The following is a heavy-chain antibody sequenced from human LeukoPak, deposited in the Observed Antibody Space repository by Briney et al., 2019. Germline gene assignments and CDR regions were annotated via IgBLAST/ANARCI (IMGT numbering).Heavy chain of an antibody. D-gene: IGHD3-9*01. CDR1: GFVFSSNS. CDR2: ISGSGGST. CDR3: ARGAAVLTGYLNWFDP. J-gene: IGHJ5*02. Sequence: GGSLRLSCAASGFVFSSNSMIWVRQAPGKGLEWVSCISGSGGSTYYADSVKGRFTVSRDNSKNTLYLQMNSLRVEDTAVYYCARGAAVLTGYLNWFDPWGQGTLVTVSS. V-gene: IGHV3-23*01.